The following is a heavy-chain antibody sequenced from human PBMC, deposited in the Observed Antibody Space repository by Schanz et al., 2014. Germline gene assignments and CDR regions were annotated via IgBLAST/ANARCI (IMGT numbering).Heavy chain of an antibody. V-gene: IGHV4-39*01. CDR3: ARHLVNAYGMDV. CDR2: VYYSGGS. CDR1: GDSISTSYY. J-gene: IGHJ6*02. Sequence: QVQLQESGPGLVKPSETLSLTCTVSGDSISTSYYWGWIRQPPGKGLEWIGSVYYSGGSYYNPSLKTRVTMSVDTSKNQFFLKVTSVTAADTAVYYCARHLVNAYGMDVWGQGTAVTVSS.